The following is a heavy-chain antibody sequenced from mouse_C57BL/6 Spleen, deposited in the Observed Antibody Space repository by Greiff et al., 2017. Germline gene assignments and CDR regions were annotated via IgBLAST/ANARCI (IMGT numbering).Heavy chain of an antibody. CDR3: AKFHYDSYLYYAMDY. CDR1: GYAFSSYW. D-gene: IGHD2-4*01. V-gene: IGHV1-80*01. CDR2: IYPGDGDT. Sequence: QVQLQQSGAELVKPGASVKISCKASGYAFSSYWMNWVKQRPGKGLEWIGQIYPGDGDTNYNGKFKGKATLTADKSSSTAYMQLSSLTSEDSAVYFCAKFHYDSYLYYAMDYWGQGTSVTVSS. J-gene: IGHJ4*01.